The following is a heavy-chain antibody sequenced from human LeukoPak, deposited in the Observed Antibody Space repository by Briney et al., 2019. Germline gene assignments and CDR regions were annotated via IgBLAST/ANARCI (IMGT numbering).Heavy chain of an antibody. CDR3: ARDLRFGESDSFDI. Sequence: ASVKVSCKASGYTFTGYYMHWVRQAPGQGLEWTGWINPNSGDTNFAQKFQGWVTMTRDTSISTAYMELRRLKSDDTAVYYCARDLRFGESDSFDIWGQGTMVTVSS. J-gene: IGHJ3*02. CDR1: GYTFTGYY. D-gene: IGHD3-10*01. V-gene: IGHV1-2*04. CDR2: INPNSGDT.